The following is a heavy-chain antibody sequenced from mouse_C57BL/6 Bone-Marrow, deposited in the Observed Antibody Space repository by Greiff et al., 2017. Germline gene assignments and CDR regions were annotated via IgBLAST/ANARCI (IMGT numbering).Heavy chain of an antibody. CDR1: GYTFTSYW. D-gene: IGHD2-4*01. V-gene: IGHV1-74*01. CDR3: AIEGGLRHYYAMDY. CDR2: IHPSASVT. J-gene: IGHJ4*01. Sequence: VQLQQPGAELVKPGASVKVSCKASGYTFTSYWMHWVTQRPGQGLEWIGRIHPSASVTNNNQKFKGKAKLTVDKSSSTAYMQLSSLTSEDSAVYYCAIEGGLRHYYAMDYWGQGTSVTVSS.